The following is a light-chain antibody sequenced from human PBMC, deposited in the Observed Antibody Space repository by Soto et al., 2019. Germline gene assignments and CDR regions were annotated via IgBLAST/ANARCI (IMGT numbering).Light chain of an antibody. CDR3: SSYTSSSTVV. V-gene: IGLV2-14*01. J-gene: IGLJ2*01. Sequence: QSALTQPASVSGSPGQSSTISCTGTSSDVGGYNYVSWDQQHPGKAPKLMIYEVSNRPSGVSNRFAGSKSGNTASLTISGLQAEDEAAYYCSSYTSSSTVVFGGGTKLTGL. CDR1: SSDVGGYNY. CDR2: EVS.